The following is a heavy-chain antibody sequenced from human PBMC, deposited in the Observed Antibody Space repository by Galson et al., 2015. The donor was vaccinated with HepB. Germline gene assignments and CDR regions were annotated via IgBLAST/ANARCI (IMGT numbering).Heavy chain of an antibody. CDR1: GFTFSRHS. CDR2: ISSSRSTI. Sequence: SLRLSCAASGFTFSRHSMNWVRQAPGKGLEWISYISSSRSTIFYAHSVKGRFTISRDNANDSLYLEMTGLRVEDTAVYYCARDYGSEYADGSGYDYWGRGTLVTVSS. D-gene: IGHD3-22*01. J-gene: IGHJ4*01. CDR3: ARDYGSEYADGSGYDY. V-gene: IGHV3-48*01.